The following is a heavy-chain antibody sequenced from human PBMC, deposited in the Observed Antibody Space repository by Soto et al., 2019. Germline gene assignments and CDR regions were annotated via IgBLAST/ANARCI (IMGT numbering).Heavy chain of an antibody. Sequence: PSETLSLTCTVSGGSISSGDYYWSWIRQPPGKGLEWIGYIYYSGSTYYNPSLKSRVTISVDTSKNQFSLKLSSVAAADTAVYYCARGWTRTSNWFDPCGPGTLVTVSS. CDR2: IYYSGST. CDR3: ARGWTRTSNWFDP. V-gene: IGHV4-30-4*01. J-gene: IGHJ5*02. CDR1: GGSISSGDYY.